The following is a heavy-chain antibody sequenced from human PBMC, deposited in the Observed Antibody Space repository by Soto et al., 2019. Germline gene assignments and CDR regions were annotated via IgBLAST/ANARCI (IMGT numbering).Heavy chain of an antibody. CDR3: AKDLGQYNWNYVSY. J-gene: IGHJ4*02. CDR1: GFTFSSYA. V-gene: IGHV3-23*01. CDR2: ISGSGGST. Sequence: GGSLRLSCAASGFTFSSYAMSWVRQAPGKGLEWVSAISGSGGSTCYADSVKGRFTISRDNSKNTLYLQMNSLRAEDTAVYYCAKDLGQYNWNYVSYWGQGTLVTVSS. D-gene: IGHD1-20*01.